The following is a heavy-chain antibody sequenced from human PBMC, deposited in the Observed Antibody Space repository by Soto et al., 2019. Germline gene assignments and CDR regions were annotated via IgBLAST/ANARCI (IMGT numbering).Heavy chain of an antibody. Sequence: GGSLRLSCAASGFTFSSYAMSWVRQAPGKGLEWVSAISGSGGSTYYADSVKGRFTISRDNSKNTLYLQMNSLRAEDTAVYYCAKDLGYCSGGSCYGYNWFDPWGQGTLVTVSS. CDR3: AKDLGYCSGGSCYGYNWFDP. CDR1: GFTFSSYA. D-gene: IGHD2-15*01. J-gene: IGHJ5*02. CDR2: ISGSGGST. V-gene: IGHV3-23*01.